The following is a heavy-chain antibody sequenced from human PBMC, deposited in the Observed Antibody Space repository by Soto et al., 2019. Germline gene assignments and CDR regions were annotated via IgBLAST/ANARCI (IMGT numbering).Heavy chain of an antibody. J-gene: IGHJ6*03. CDR1: GFTFSNAW. CDR3: TTRLGYCSGGSCYLDYYSYYMDV. D-gene: IGHD2-15*01. V-gene: IGHV3-15*01. Sequence: EVQLVESGGGLVKPGGSLRLSCAASGFTFSNAWMSWVRQAPGKGLEWVGRIKSKTDGGTTDYAAPVKGRFTISRDDSKNTLYLQMSSLKTEDTAVYYCTTRLGYCSGGSCYLDYYSYYMDVWGKGTTVTVSS. CDR2: IKSKTDGGTT.